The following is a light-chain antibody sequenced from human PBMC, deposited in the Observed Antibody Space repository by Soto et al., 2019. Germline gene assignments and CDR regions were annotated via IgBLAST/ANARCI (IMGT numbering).Light chain of an antibody. CDR1: SSDVGGYNY. CDR2: EVS. V-gene: IGLV2-8*01. CDR3: ISYAGSDNFV. J-gene: IGLJ1*01. Sequence: QSVLTQPPSASGSPGQSVTISCTGTSSDVGGYNYVSWYQQHPGKAPKLMIYEVSKRPSGVPDRFSGSKSDNTAYLTVSGLQAEDEADYYCISYAGSDNFVFGTGTKVTV.